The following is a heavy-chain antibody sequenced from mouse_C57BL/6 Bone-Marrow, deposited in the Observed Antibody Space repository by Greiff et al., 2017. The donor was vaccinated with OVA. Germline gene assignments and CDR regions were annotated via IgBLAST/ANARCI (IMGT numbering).Heavy chain of an antibody. V-gene: IGHV5-4*01. Sequence: DVHLVESGGGLVKPGGSLKLSCAASGFTFSSYAMSWVRQTPEKRLEWVATISDGGSYTYYPDNVKGRFTISRDNAKNNLYLQMSHLKSEDTAMYYCARDGNYYGSCYAMDYWGQGTSVTVSS. D-gene: IGHD1-1*01. CDR3: ARDGNYYGSCYAMDY. J-gene: IGHJ4*01. CDR2: ISDGGSYT. CDR1: GFTFSSYA.